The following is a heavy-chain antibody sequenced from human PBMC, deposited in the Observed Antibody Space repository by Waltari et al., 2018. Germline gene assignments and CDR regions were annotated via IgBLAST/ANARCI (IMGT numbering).Heavy chain of an antibody. CDR3: ARDGYCSGGSCYGPSPADY. D-gene: IGHD2-15*01. Sequence: QVQLVQSGAEVKKPGASVKVSCKASGYTFTSYGISWVRQAPEQGLEWMGWISAYNGNTNYAQKLQGRVTMTTDTSTSTAYMELRSLRSDDTAVYYCARDGYCSGGSCYGPSPADYWGQGTLVTVSS. CDR2: ISAYNGNT. J-gene: IGHJ4*02. CDR1: GYTFTSYG. V-gene: IGHV1-18*01.